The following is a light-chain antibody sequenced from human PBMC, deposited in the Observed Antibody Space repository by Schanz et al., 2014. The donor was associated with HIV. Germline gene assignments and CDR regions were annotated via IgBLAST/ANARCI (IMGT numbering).Light chain of an antibody. CDR3: AAWDDSLNGMV. V-gene: IGLV2-14*03. Sequence: QSALTQPASVSGSPGQSITISCTGTSSDVGGYNYVSWYQQHPGKAPKLMIYDVSKRPSGVPDRFSGSKSGNTASLTISGLQAEDEADYYCAAWDDSLNGMVFGGGTKLTVL. CDR2: DVS. CDR1: SSDVGGYNY. J-gene: IGLJ2*01.